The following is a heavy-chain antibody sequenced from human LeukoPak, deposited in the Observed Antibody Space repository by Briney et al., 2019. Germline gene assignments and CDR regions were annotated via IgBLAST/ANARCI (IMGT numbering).Heavy chain of an antibody. CDR1: GGSFSGYY. V-gene: IGHV4-34*01. D-gene: IGHD3-3*01. J-gene: IGHJ5*02. CDR2: INHSGST. Sequence: SETLSLTCAVYGGSFSGYYWSWIRQPPGRGLEGIGEINHSGSTNYIPSLKSRVTISVDTTKNQFSLKLSSVTAADTAVYYCARRPVPYNYEFWSGRQNWFDPWGQGTLVTVSS. CDR3: ARRPVPYNYEFWSGRQNWFDP.